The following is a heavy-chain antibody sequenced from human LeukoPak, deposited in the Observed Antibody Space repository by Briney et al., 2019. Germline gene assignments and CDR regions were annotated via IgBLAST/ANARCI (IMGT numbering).Heavy chain of an antibody. V-gene: IGHV3-21*01. J-gene: IGHJ4*02. CDR1: GFTFSSYS. CDR2: ISSSSSYI. Sequence: GGSLRLSCAASGFTFSSYSMNWVRQAPGKGLEWVSSISSSSSYIYYADSVKGRFTISRDNAKNSLYLQMNSLRAEDTAVYYCARRKNYYDGSGYRGPFDYWGQGTLVTVSS. D-gene: IGHD3-22*01. CDR3: ARRKNYYDGSGYRGPFDY.